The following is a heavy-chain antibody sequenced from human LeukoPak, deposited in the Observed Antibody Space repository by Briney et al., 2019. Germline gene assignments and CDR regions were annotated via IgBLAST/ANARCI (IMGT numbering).Heavy chain of an antibody. CDR3: ARHGTSGTNLNWFDP. CDR1: GASIRSYY. CDR2: IYYSGST. V-gene: IGHV4-59*01. J-gene: IGHJ5*02. D-gene: IGHD1-1*01. Sequence: KPSETLSLTCTVSGASIRSYYWSWIRQPPGKGLEWIGYIYYSGSTNYNPSLKSRVTISVDTSKNQFSLKLSSVTAADTAVYYCARHGTSGTNLNWFDPWGQGTLVTVSS.